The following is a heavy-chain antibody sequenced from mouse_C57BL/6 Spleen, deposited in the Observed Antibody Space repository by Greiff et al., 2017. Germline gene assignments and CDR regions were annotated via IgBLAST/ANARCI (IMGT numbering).Heavy chain of an antibody. J-gene: IGHJ4*01. Sequence: VQLQQPGAELVKPGASVTLSCKASGYTFTSYWMQWVKQRPGQGLEWIGEIDPSDSYTNYNQKFKGKATLTVDTSSSTDYMQLSSLTSEDAAVYYGGGGTGTSNYAMDYWGQGTSVTVSS. CDR3: GGGTGTSNYAMDY. D-gene: IGHD4-1*01. CDR2: IDPSDSYT. CDR1: GYTFTSYW. V-gene: IGHV1-50*01.